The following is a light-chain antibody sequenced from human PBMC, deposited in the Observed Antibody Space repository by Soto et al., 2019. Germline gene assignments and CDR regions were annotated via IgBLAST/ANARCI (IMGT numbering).Light chain of an antibody. CDR2: GAS. CDR3: QKYNSAPPIT. J-gene: IGKJ5*01. Sequence: EIVLTQSPGTLSLSPGERATLSCRASQSVSSRFLAWYQQKPGQAPRLLMYGASNRATGIPDRFSGTGSGTDFTLTISRLEPEDVATYYCQKYNSAPPITFGQGTRLEIK. V-gene: IGKV3-20*01. CDR1: QSVSSRF.